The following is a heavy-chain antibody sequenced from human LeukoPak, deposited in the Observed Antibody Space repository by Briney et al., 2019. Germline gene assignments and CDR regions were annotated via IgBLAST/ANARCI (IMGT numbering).Heavy chain of an antibody. Sequence: GASVKVSCKASGYTFTSYYMHWVRQAPGQGLEWMGIINPSGGSTSYAQKFQGRVTMTRDMSTSTVYMELSSLRSDDTAVYYCARGASGTTGTTYHYYYYYYMDVWGKGTTVTVSS. CDR3: ARGASGTTGTTYHYYYYYYMDV. CDR2: INPSGGST. J-gene: IGHJ6*03. V-gene: IGHV1-46*01. D-gene: IGHD1-1*01. CDR1: GYTFTSYY.